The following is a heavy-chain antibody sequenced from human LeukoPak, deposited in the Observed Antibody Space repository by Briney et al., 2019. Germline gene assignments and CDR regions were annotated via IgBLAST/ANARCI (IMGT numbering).Heavy chain of an antibody. D-gene: IGHD3-3*01. Sequence: PSETLSLTCTVSGGSISSSSYFWSWIRQPPGRTLEWIGYVNESGDAKYNPSLKSRATMSVDTSKNHVSLKVRSVTPADTAVYFCARDHDFWSRDVFPIWGQGTIVTVSS. CDR1: GGSISSSSYF. CDR3: ARDHDFWSRDVFPI. CDR2: VNESGDA. J-gene: IGHJ3*02. V-gene: IGHV4-61*03.